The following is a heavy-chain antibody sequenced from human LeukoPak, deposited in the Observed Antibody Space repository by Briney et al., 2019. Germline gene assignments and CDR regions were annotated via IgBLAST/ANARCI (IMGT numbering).Heavy chain of an antibody. V-gene: IGHV4-59*01. J-gene: IGHJ4*02. CDR1: GGSISSYY. CDR3: ARGGIAVGVEYYFDY. Sequence: SETLSLTCTVSGGSISSYYWSWIRQPPGKGLEWIGYIYYSGSTNYNPSLKSRVTISVDTSKNQFSLKLSSVTAADTAVYYCARGGIAVGVEYYFDYWGQGTLVTVSS. CDR2: IYYSGST. D-gene: IGHD6-19*01.